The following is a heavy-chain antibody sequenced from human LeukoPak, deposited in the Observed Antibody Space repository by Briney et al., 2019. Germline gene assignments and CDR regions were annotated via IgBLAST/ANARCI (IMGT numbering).Heavy chain of an antibody. V-gene: IGHV4-61*02. D-gene: IGHD5-18*01. CDR3: AREVDTAMATFDY. Sequence: KPSETLSLTCTVSGGSISSGSYYWSWIRQPAGKGLEWIGRIYTSGSTNYNPSLKSRVTISVDTSKNQFSLKLSSVTAADTAVYYCAREVDTAMATFDYWGQGTLVTVSS. CDR2: IYTSGST. J-gene: IGHJ4*02. CDR1: GGSISSGSYY.